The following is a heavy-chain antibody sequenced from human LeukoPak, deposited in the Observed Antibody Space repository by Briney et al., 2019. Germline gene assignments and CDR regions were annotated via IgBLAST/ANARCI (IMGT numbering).Heavy chain of an antibody. CDR3: ARSNIATRRGDNWFDL. Sequence: ASVTVSFKASGYTFADYYMHWVRQAPGQGLEGMGWISPNSGGTNYAQNFQGRVTMTRDTSVSTAYMELSSLSSDDTAVYYCARSNIATRRGDNWFDLWGQGTLVTVSS. D-gene: IGHD6-6*01. CDR1: GYTFADYY. V-gene: IGHV1-2*02. J-gene: IGHJ5*02. CDR2: ISPNSGGT.